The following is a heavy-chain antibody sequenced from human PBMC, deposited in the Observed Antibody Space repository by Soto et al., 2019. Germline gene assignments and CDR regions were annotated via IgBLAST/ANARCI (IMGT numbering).Heavy chain of an antibody. CDR2: IYYSGST. J-gene: IGHJ4*02. Sequence: HLQLQESGPGLVKPSETLSLTCTVSGGPISGSSYYCGWVRQPPGKGLEWIGSIYYSGSTYYNPSLKSRVTISVDTSKNQFSLKLSSVTAADTAVYFCARQFCTSSVCYTYFDYWGQGILVTVSS. CDR1: GGPISGSSYY. CDR3: ARQFCTSSVCYTYFDY. V-gene: IGHV4-39*01. D-gene: IGHD2-2*02.